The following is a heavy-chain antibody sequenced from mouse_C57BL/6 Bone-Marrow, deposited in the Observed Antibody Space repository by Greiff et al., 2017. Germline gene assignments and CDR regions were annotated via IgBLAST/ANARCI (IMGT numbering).Heavy chain of an antibody. CDR1: GYTFTSYW. Sequence: VQLQQPGAELVMPGASVKLSCKASGYTFTSYWMHWVKQRPGPGLEWIGEIDPSDSYTNYNQKFKGKSTLTVDKSSSTAYMQLSSLTSEDSAVYYCARRGNYFYAMDYWGQGTSVTVSS. CDR2: IDPSDSYT. CDR3: ARRGNYFYAMDY. J-gene: IGHJ4*01. V-gene: IGHV1-69*01. D-gene: IGHD2-1*01.